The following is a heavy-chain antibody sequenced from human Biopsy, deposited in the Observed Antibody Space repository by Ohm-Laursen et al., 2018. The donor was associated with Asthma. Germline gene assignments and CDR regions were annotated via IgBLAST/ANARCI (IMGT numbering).Heavy chain of an antibody. CDR2: IMTAFGTT. J-gene: IGHJ6*02. CDR3: ARCQVGYSSGWSLLLKKIYYSGMDV. CDR1: GGTFSNFA. Sequence: SVKVSCKVPGGTFSNFAISWVRQAPGQGLEWLGGIMTAFGTTNYTQKFQGRVTITADESTSTAYMEVTSLRSEDTAIYYCARCQVGYSSGWSLLLKKIYYSGMDVWGQGTAVTVSS. D-gene: IGHD6-19*01. V-gene: IGHV1-69*13.